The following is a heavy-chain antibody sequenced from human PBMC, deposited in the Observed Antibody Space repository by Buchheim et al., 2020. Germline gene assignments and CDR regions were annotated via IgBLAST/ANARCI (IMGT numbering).Heavy chain of an antibody. J-gene: IGHJ6*02. CDR2: INSDGSST. CDR1: GFTFSSYW. V-gene: IGHV3-74*01. Sequence: EVQLVESGGGLVQPGGSLRLSCAASGFTFSSYWMHWVRQAPGKGLVWVSRINSDGSSTSYADSVKGRFTISRDNAKNTLYLQMNSLRAEDTAVYYCARERPPYYDFWSGYFDHYYYYGMDVWGQGTT. CDR3: ARERPPYYDFWSGYFDHYYYYGMDV. D-gene: IGHD3-3*01.